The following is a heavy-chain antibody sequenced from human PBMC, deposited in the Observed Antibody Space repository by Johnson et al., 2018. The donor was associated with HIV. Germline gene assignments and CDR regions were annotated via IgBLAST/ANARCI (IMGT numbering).Heavy chain of an antibody. D-gene: IGHD4-23*01. CDR3: AKVWTTVVTYDAFDI. CDR1: GFTFSRYG. J-gene: IGHJ3*02. V-gene: IGHV3-30*18. CDR2: ISFDGSNK. Sequence: QEQLVESGGGVVQVGRSLRLSCEASGFTFSRYGMHWVRQAPGKGLEWVAVISFDGSNKYYADSVKGRFTISRDNSESTLYLQMNNVRAEDTAVSYCAKVWTTVVTYDAFDIWGQGTMVTVFS.